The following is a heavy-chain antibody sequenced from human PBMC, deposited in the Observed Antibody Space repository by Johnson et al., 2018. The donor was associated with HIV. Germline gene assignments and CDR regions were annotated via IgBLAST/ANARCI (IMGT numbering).Heavy chain of an antibody. J-gene: IGHJ3*02. V-gene: IGHV3-33*08. Sequence: QVHLVESGGGLVKPGGSLRLSCAASGFSISDYYMSWIRQAPGKGLEWVTVIWYDGSNKHYADSVKGRLTISRDNSKNTLFLQMNSLRAEDTAVYYCARDPAAAALRAFDIWGQGTMVTVSS. CDR1: GFSISDYY. D-gene: IGHD6-13*01. CDR3: ARDPAAAALRAFDI. CDR2: IWYDGSNK.